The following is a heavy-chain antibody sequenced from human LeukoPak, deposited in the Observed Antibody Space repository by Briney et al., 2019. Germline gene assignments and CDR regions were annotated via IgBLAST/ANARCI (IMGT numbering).Heavy chain of an antibody. CDR3: ANLLENY. Sequence: GGSLRLSCAASRFTFTSYAMSWVRQAPGKGLEWVSAISGSGGSTYYADSVKGRFTISRDNSKNTLYLQLNSLRAEDTAIYFCANLLENYWGQGTLVTVSS. J-gene: IGHJ4*02. V-gene: IGHV3-23*01. CDR1: RFTFTSYA. D-gene: IGHD1-1*01. CDR2: ISGSGGST.